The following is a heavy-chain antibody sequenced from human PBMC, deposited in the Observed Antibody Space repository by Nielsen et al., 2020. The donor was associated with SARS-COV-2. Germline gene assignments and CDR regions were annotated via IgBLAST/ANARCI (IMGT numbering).Heavy chain of an antibody. CDR2: IKQDGSEK. D-gene: IGHD4-17*01. CDR1: GFTFSSYW. CDR3: ARGDYGDHVDY. Sequence: GESLKISCAASGFTFSSYWMSWVRQAPGKGLEWVANIKQDGSEKYYADSVKGRFTISRDNSKNTLYLQMNSLRAEDTAVYYCARGDYGDHVDYWGQGTLVTVSS. J-gene: IGHJ4*02. V-gene: IGHV3-7*03.